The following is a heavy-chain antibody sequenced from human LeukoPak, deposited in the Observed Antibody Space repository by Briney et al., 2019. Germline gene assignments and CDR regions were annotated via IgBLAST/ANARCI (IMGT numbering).Heavy chain of an antibody. V-gene: IGHV4-39*07. J-gene: IGHJ1*01. D-gene: IGHD3-22*01. CDR1: SGSISSSSYY. CDR3: ARGDGWFYSHSSGPRGSFQY. CDR2: IYYSGST. Sequence: PSETLSLTCTVSSGSISSSSYYWGWIRQPPGKGLEWIGSIYYSGSTYHNPSLKSRVTISVDTSKNQFSLKLSSVTAADTAVYFCARGDGWFYSHSSGPRGSFQYWGQGTLVTVSS.